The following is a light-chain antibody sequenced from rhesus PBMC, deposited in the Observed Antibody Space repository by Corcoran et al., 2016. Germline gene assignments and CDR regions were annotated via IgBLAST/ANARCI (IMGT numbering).Light chain of an antibody. V-gene: IGKV1-94*01. Sequence: GDRVTVTCRASQGINKELSWYQQKPGKAPTLLIYAASSLQTGVASRFSGSVSGTDFTLTLTSLQPEDVAAYYCLQDYTTPWTFGQGTKVEIK. CDR3: LQDYTTPWT. CDR2: AAS. CDR1: QGINKE. J-gene: IGKJ1*01.